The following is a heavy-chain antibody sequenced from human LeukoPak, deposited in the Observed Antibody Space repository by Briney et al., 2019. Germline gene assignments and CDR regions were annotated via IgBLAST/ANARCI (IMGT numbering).Heavy chain of an antibody. V-gene: IGHV4-59*12. CDR1: SGSISTYY. D-gene: IGHD6-13*01. J-gene: IGHJ4*02. Sequence: SETLSLTCTVSSGSISTYYWSWIRQPPGKGLEWIGYISYTGNTHYSPSLQSRVTISVDTSKNQFSLKLNSVTAADTAVYYCARRVPSSGTVFDYWGQGTLVTVSS. CDR3: ARRVPSSGTVFDY. CDR2: ISYTGNT.